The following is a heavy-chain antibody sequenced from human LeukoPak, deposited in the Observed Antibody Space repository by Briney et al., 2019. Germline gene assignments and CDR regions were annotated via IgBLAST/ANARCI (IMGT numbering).Heavy chain of an antibody. CDR2: ISYDGRNI. CDR1: GFTFSSYS. J-gene: IGHJ4*02. V-gene: IGHV3-30*18. Sequence: GGSLRLSCAASGFTFSSYSMNWVRQAPGKGLEWVAVISYDGRNIHYPDSVKGRFTISRDISTDTLWLQMDSLRTEDTAVYYCAKGPLRGTAAAIDYWGQGTLVTVSS. D-gene: IGHD2-2*01. CDR3: AKGPLRGTAAAIDY.